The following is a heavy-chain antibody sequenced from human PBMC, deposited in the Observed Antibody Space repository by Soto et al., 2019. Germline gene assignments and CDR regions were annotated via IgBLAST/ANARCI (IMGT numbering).Heavy chain of an antibody. CDR3: ARGSDNVLRFLEWLPYNWFDP. CDR2: IYYSGST. V-gene: IGHV4-39*01. Sequence: SETLSLTCTVSGGSISSSSYYWGWIRQPPGKGLEWIGSIYYSGSTYYNPSLKSRVTISVDTSKNQFSLKLSSVTAADTAVYYCARGSDNVLRFLEWLPYNWFDPWGQGTLVTVSS. J-gene: IGHJ5*02. D-gene: IGHD3-3*01. CDR1: GGSISSSSYY.